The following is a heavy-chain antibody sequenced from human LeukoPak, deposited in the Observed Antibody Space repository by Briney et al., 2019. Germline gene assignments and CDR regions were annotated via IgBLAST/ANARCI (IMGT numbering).Heavy chain of an antibody. CDR3: ARDGKYYDILTGYYSMAYYFDY. CDR2: ISYDGSNK. J-gene: IGHJ4*02. CDR1: GFTFSSYA. Sequence: PGRSLRLSCAASGFTFSSYAMHWVRQAPGKGLEWVAVISYDGSNKYYADSVKGRFTISRDNSKNTLYLQMNSLRAEDTAVYYCARDGKYYDILTGYYSMAYYFDYWGQGTLVTVSS. D-gene: IGHD3-9*01. V-gene: IGHV3-30-3*01.